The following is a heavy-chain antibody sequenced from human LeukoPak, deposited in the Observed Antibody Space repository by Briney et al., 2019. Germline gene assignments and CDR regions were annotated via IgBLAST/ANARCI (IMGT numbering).Heavy chain of an antibody. CDR3: ARDAGGYFDY. CDR2: IIPIFGTA. V-gene: IGHV1-69*05. CDR1: GGTFSSYA. J-gene: IGHJ4*02. Sequence: GASVKVSCKASGGTFSSYAISWVRQAPGQGLEWMGGIIPIFGTANYAQKFQGRVTITTDEPTSTAYMELSSLRSEDTAVYYCARDAGGYFDYWGQGTLVTVSS.